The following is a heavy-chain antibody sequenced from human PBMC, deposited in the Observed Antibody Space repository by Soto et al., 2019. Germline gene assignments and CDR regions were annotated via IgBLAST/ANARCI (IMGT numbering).Heavy chain of an antibody. CDR2: IYYSGTT. D-gene: IGHD5-12*01. CDR1: GDSISSGGYY. CDR3: ARAYGGYADY. Sequence: SETLSLTCTVSGDSISSGGYYWSWIRQHPERGLEWIGYIYYSGTTYYNPSLESRVTISADTSENQFSLKVNSVTVADTAVYYCARAYGGYADYWGQGALVTVS. J-gene: IGHJ4*02. V-gene: IGHV4-31*03.